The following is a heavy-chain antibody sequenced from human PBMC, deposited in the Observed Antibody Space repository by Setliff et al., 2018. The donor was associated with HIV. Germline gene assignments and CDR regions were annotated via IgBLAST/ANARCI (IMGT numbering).Heavy chain of an antibody. D-gene: IGHD6-19*01. V-gene: IGHV3-9*01. CDR2: INWNGDMT. J-gene: IGHJ6*03. CDR3: VKDGSLAGRYYHYMDV. Sequence: GGSLRLSCAGSGFIFSSYAMYWVRQAPGKGLEWGSGINWNGDMTAYAEFTKGRFTISRDNARKSLYLQMNSLTTEDTALYYCVKDGSLAGRYYHYMDVWGKGTTVTVSS. CDR1: GFIFSSYA.